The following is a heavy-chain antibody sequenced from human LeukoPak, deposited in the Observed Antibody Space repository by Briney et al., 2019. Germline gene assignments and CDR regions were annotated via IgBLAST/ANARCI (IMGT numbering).Heavy chain of an antibody. J-gene: IGHJ4*02. D-gene: IGHD4-17*01. V-gene: IGHV3-48*03. CDR2: ISSSGSTI. Sequence: PGGSLRLSCAASGFTFSSYEMNWVRQAPGKGLEWVSYISSSGSTIYYADSVKGRFTISRDNAKNSLYLQMNSLRAEDTAVYYCARDPDSGDYDRHFDYWGQGTLVTVSS. CDR3: ARDPDSGDYDRHFDY. CDR1: GFTFSSYE.